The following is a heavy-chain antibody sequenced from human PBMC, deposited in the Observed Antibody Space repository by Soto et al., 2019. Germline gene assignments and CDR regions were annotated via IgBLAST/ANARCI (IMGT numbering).Heavy chain of an antibody. D-gene: IGHD2-2*01. Sequence: QVRLQQWGAGLLKPSETLSLTCAVYGGSFSSYYWSWIRQPPGKGLEWIGEINHSGSTNYNPSLKSRVTISVDTSKNQFSLNLSSVTAADTAVYYCAREMGCSSTSCHDEDYYYYYMDVWGKGPTVTVSS. CDR3: AREMGCSSTSCHDEDYYYYYMDV. CDR2: INHSGST. J-gene: IGHJ6*03. CDR1: GGSFSSYY. V-gene: IGHV4-34*01.